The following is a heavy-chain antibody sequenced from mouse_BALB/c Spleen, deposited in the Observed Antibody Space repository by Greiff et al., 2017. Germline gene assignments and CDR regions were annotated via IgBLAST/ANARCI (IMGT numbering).Heavy chain of an antibody. Sequence: VQLQQSGPELVKPGASVKIPCKASGYTFTDYNMDWVKQSHGKSLEWIGDINPNNGGTIYNQKFKGKATLTVDKSSSTAYMELRSLTSEDTAVYYCARKGYGNYDAWFAYWGQGTLVTVSA. CDR2: INPNNGGT. D-gene: IGHD2-10*02. CDR1: GYTFTDYN. J-gene: IGHJ3*01. V-gene: IGHV1-18*01. CDR3: ARKGYGNYDAWFAY.